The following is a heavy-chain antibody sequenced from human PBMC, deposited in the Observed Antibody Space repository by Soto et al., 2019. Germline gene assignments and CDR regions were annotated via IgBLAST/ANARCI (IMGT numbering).Heavy chain of an antibody. CDR3: AHRGSSGWYEGYYFDY. CDR1: GFSLSTSGVG. V-gene: IGHV2-5*02. Sequence: QITLKESGPTLVKPTQTLTLTCTFSGFSLSTSGVGVGWIRQPPGKALEWLALIYWDDDKRYSPSLKSRLTITKDTSKNQVVLTMTNMDPVDTATYYCAHRGSSGWYEGYYFDYWGQGTLVTVSS. D-gene: IGHD6-19*01. CDR2: IYWDDDK. J-gene: IGHJ4*02.